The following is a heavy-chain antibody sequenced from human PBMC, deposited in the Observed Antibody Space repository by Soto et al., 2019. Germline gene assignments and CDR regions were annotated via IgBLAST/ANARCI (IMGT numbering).Heavy chain of an antibody. V-gene: IGHV3-30*18. CDR3: AKAPIVATRD. Sequence: QVQLVESGGGVVQPGRSLRLSCAASGFTFSSYGMHRVRQAPGKGLEWVAVISYDGSNKYYADSVKGRFTISRDNSKNTLYLQMNSLRAEGTAVYYCAKAPIVATRDWGQGTLVTVSS. CDR1: GFTFSSYG. D-gene: IGHD5-12*01. J-gene: IGHJ4*02. CDR2: ISYDGSNK.